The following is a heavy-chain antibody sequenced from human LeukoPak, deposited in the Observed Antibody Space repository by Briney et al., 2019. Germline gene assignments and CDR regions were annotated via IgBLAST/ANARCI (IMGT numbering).Heavy chain of an antibody. Sequence: GGSLRLSCAASGFTFSSYSMNWVRLAPGKGLEWVGRVKSKSDGGTAEYAAPVKGRFTISRDDSKNTLYVQMSSLKIEDTALYYCTPGGKDYVHWGQGTLVTVSS. V-gene: IGHV3-15*07. D-gene: IGHD4-17*01. CDR2: VKSKSDGGTA. J-gene: IGHJ4*02. CDR3: TPGGKDYVH. CDR1: GFTFSSYS.